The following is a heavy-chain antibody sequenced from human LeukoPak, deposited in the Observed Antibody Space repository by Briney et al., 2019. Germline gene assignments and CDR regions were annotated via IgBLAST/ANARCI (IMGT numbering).Heavy chain of an antibody. D-gene: IGHD6-13*01. Sequence: GGSLRLSCAASGFTFSSYAMSWVRQAPGKGLEWVSAISGSGGSTYYADSVKGRFTISRDNSKNTLYLQMNSLRAEDTAVYYCAKVMKEAAGTTRRGYYYYGMDVWGKGTTVTVSS. J-gene: IGHJ6*04. V-gene: IGHV3-23*01. CDR1: GFTFSSYA. CDR3: AKVMKEAAGTTRRGYYYYGMDV. CDR2: ISGSGGST.